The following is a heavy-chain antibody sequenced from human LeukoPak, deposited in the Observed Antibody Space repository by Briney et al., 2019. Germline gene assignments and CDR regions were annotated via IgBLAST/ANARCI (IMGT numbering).Heavy chain of an antibody. CDR2: ISAYNGNT. D-gene: IGHD2-2*01. V-gene: IGHV1-18*01. CDR1: GYTFTSYG. CDR3: ARESYCSSTSCYSDYYYYGMDV. Sequence: ASVKVSCKASGYTFTSYGISWVRQAPGQGLEWMGWISAYNGNTNYAQKLQGRVTMTTDTSMSTAYMELRSLRSDDTAVYYCARESYCSSTSCYSDYYYYGMDVWGQGTTVTVSS. J-gene: IGHJ6*02.